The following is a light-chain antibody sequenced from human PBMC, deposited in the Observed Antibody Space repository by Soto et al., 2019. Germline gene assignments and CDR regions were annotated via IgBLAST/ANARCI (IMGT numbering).Light chain of an antibody. Sequence: IQMTQSPSTLSSSVGNRVTLTCRASRLISSWLAWYQLKPGKAPKLLVYDASILATGVPSRFSGGGSGTEFTLTISSLQPDDFATYYCQQYYSYWTFGQGTKVDIK. CDR2: DAS. CDR3: QQYYSYWT. J-gene: IGKJ1*01. CDR1: RLISSW. V-gene: IGKV1-5*01.